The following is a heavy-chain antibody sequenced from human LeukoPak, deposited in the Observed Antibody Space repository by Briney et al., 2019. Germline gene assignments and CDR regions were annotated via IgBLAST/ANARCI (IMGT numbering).Heavy chain of an antibody. D-gene: IGHD3-16*01. J-gene: IGHJ4*02. Sequence: GGSLRLSCSASGFVFSIYTMYWVRQAPGKGPEYVSTISGSGNGGSIYYADSVKGRFTISRDDSKSTLYLQMNGLRSEDTAVYYCVKDFGRVRGTPDSWGQGTLVTVSS. V-gene: IGHV3-64D*06. CDR1: GFVFSIYT. CDR2: ISGSGNGGSI. CDR3: VKDFGRVRGTPDS.